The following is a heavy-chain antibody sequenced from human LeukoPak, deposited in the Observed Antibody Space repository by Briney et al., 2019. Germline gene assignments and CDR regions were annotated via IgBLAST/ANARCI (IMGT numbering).Heavy chain of an antibody. CDR2: IYYSGST. CDR1: GGSISSGDYY. V-gene: IGHV4-61*08. J-gene: IGHJ4*02. D-gene: IGHD7-27*01. CDR3: ARLNWERILDY. Sequence: PSETLSLTCTVSGGSISSGDYYWSWIRQPPGKGLEWIGYIYYSGSTNYNPSLKSRVTISVDTSKNQFSLKLSSVTAADTAVYYCARLNWERILDYWGQGTLVTVSS.